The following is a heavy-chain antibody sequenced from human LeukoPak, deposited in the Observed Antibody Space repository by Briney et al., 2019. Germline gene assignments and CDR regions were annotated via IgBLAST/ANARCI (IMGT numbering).Heavy chain of an antibody. J-gene: IGHJ4*02. CDR1: GFTFSSYG. V-gene: IGHV3-30*18. Sequence: GRSLRLSCAASGFTFSSYGMHWVRQAPGKGLEWVAVISYDGSNKYYADPVKGRFTISRDNSKNTLYLQMNSLRAEDTAVYYCAKDRRASGSYYAYWGQGTLVTVSS. CDR3: AKDRRASGSYYAY. D-gene: IGHD1-26*01. CDR2: ISYDGSNK.